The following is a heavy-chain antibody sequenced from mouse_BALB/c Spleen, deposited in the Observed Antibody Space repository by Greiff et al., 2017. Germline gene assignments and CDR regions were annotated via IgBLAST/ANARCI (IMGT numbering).Heavy chain of an antibody. CDR1: GDSITSGY. CDR2: ISYSGST. J-gene: IGHJ3*01. Sequence: EVKLVESGPSLVKPSQTLSLTCSVTGDSITSGYWNWIRKFPGNKLEYMGYISYSGSTYYNPSLKSRISITRDTSKNQYYLQLNSVTTEDTATYYCAGGADGYYAWFAYWGQGTLVTVSA. CDR3: AGGADGYYAWFAY. D-gene: IGHD2-3*01. V-gene: IGHV3-8*02.